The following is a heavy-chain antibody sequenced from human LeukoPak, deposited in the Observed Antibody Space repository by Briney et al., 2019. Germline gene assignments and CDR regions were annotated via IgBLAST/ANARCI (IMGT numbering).Heavy chain of an antibody. CDR3: AKDKYQAIEY. Sequence: PGVSLRLSCAASGFTFSSSGMSWVRQAPGKGLEWVAAISGSGSNTFYADSVKGRFTISRDNSKNTLYLAMSGLRAEDTAIYYCAKDKYQAIEYWGQGTLVTVSS. CDR1: GFTFSSSG. CDR2: ISGSGSNT. J-gene: IGHJ4*02. V-gene: IGHV3-23*01. D-gene: IGHD2-2*01.